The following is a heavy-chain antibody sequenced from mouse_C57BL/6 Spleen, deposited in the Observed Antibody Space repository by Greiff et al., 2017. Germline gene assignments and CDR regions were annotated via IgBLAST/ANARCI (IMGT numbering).Heavy chain of an antibody. J-gene: IGHJ2*01. CDR1: GYTFTSYW. CDR3: AFITTVVAKDY. Sequence: VQLQQPGAELVKPGASVKLSCKASGYTFTSYWMHWVKQRPGQGLEWIGMIHPNSGSTNYNEKFKSKATLTVDKSSSTAYMQLSSLTSEDSAVYYCAFITTVVAKDYWGQGTTLTVSS. V-gene: IGHV1-64*01. CDR2: IHPNSGST. D-gene: IGHD1-1*01.